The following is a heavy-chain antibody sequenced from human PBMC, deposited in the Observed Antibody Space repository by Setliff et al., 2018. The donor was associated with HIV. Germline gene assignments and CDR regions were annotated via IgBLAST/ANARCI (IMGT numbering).Heavy chain of an antibody. CDR1: GGSISSSSYY. J-gene: IGHJ4*02. CDR2: VYFGQST. V-gene: IGHV4-39*07. D-gene: IGHD3-10*01. Sequence: SETLSLTCTVSGGSISSSSYYWAWIRQSPGKGLEWILSVYFGQSTDYNSSLKSRVTTSVDTSKNQFSLRLNSVTAAGTGVYYCARVGYHGSGRYSFDYRGQGTLVTVSS. CDR3: ARVGYHGSGRYSFDY.